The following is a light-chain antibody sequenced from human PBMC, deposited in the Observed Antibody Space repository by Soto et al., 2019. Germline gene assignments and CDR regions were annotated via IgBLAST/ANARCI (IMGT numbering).Light chain of an antibody. J-gene: IGKJ4*01. CDR3: QQYGDSPLT. CDR1: QSVSSSY. V-gene: IGKV3-20*01. CDR2: GAS. Sequence: EIVLTQSPGTLSLSPGERATLSCRASQSVSSSYLAWYQQKPGQAPRLLISGASGRATGIPDRFSASGSGTDFTLTISRLEPEDFAVYYCQQYGDSPLTFGGGTKVDIK.